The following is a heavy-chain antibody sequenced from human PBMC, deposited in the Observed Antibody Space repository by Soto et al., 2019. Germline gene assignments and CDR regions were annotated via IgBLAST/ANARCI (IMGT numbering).Heavy chain of an antibody. Sequence: EVQLLESGGGLVQPGGSLRLSCAASGFTFSSYAMSWVRQAPGKGLEWVSAISGSGGSTYYADSVKGRFTISRDNSKNTLYLQMISLRAEDTAVYYCAKVITMIVVVQHWGWFDPWGQGTLVTVSS. CDR3: AKVITMIVVVQHWGWFDP. D-gene: IGHD3-22*01. J-gene: IGHJ5*02. CDR2: ISGSGGST. CDR1: GFTFSSYA. V-gene: IGHV3-23*01.